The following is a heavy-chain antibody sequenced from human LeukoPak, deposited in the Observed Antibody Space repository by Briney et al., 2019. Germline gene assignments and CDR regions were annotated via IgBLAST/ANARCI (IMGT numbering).Heavy chain of an antibody. J-gene: IGHJ4*02. D-gene: IGHD3-22*01. V-gene: IGHV4-39*01. CDR3: ARQEYYYDSSGYSTPANFDY. CDR1: GGSISSSSYY. Sequence: SETLSLTCIVSGGSISSSSYYWGWIRQPPGKGLEWIGSIYYSGSTYYNPSLKSRVTISVDTSKNQFSLKLSSVTAADTAVYYCARQEYYYDSSGYSTPANFDYWGQGTLVTVSS. CDR2: IYYSGST.